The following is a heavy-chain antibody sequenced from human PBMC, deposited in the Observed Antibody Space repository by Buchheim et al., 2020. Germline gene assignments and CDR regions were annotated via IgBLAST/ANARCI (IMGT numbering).Heavy chain of an antibody. J-gene: IGHJ6*02. CDR2: IISSGSTI. CDR3: ARGVVVPAALAYYYYYYGMDV. D-gene: IGHD2-2*01. V-gene: IGHV3-48*03. CDR1: GFTFSSYE. Sequence: EVQLVESGGGLVQPGGSLRLSCAASGFTFSSYEMSWVRQAPGKGLEWVSYIISSGSTIYYADSVKGRFTIPRDNAKNSPYLQMNSLRAEDTAVYYCARGVVVPAALAYYYYYYGMDVWGQGTT.